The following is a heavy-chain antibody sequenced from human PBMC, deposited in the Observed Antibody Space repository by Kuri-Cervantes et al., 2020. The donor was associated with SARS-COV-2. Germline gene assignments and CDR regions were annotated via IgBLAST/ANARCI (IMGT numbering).Heavy chain of an antibody. CDR3: ASGGLGVRRGYSYGFGY. CDR2: ISYDGSNK. J-gene: IGHJ4*02. Sequence: GESLKISCAASGFTFSSYAMHWVRQAPGKGLEWVAVISYDGSNKYYADSVKGRFTISRDNSKNTLYLQMNSLRAEDTAVHYCASGGLGVRRGYSYGFGYWGQGTLVTVSS. CDR1: GFTFSSYA. D-gene: IGHD5-18*01. V-gene: IGHV3-30*04.